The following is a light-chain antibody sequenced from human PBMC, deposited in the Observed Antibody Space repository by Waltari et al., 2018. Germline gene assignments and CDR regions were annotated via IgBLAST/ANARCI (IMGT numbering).Light chain of an antibody. CDR2: DVN. J-gene: IGLJ1*01. V-gene: IGLV2-11*01. CDR1: SSNVGGYNY. CDR3: CSYAGSYTYV. Sequence: QSALAQPRSVSGSPGQSVTISCTGSSSNVGGYNYVSWYQQYPGQAPKLMLYDVNKRPSGVPHRFSGSKSGDTASLTIFGLQAEDEADYYCCSYAGSYTYVFGTGTKVTV.